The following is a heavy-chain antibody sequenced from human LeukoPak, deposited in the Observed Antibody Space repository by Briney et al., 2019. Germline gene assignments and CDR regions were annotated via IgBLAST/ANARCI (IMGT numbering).Heavy chain of an antibody. J-gene: IGHJ4*02. CDR1: GFTFRSYA. V-gene: IGHV3-23*01. D-gene: IGHD6-19*01. CDR2: PSGSGDET. Sequence: GGSLRLSCAASGFTFRSYAMNWVRQGPGKGLDWVSGPSGSGDETFYADSVKGRFTISRDNSKNTLYLEMNSLRAEDSAIYYCAKANSSGWYNKVDSWGQGTLVTVSS. CDR3: AKANSSGWYNKVDS.